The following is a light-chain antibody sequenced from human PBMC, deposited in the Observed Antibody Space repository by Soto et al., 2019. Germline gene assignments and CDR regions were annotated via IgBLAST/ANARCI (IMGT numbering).Light chain of an antibody. CDR1: SGSIASNY. V-gene: IGLV6-57*04. CDR2: EDN. J-gene: IGLJ2*01. Sequence: NFMLTQPHSVSESPGKTVTISCTRSSGSIASNYVQWYQQRPGSAPTTVIYEDNQRPSGVPDRFSGSIDSSSNSASLTISGLKTEDEADYYCSSWTSSTTQVLGGGTKLTVL. CDR3: SSWTSSTTQV.